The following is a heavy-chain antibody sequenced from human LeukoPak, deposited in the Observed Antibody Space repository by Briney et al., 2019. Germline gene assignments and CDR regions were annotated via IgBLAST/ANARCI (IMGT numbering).Heavy chain of an antibody. CDR1: GYTFTSYY. V-gene: IGHV1-46*01. J-gene: IGHJ4*02. D-gene: IGHD3-10*01. Sequence: ASVKVSCKASGYTFTSYYMHWVRQAPGQGLEWMGIINPSGGSTSYAQKFQGRVTMTRDTSTSTVYMELSSLRSEDTAVYYCARESAYYYGSGSLGHFDYWGQGTLVTVSS. CDR2: INPSGGST. CDR3: ARESAYYYGSGSLGHFDY.